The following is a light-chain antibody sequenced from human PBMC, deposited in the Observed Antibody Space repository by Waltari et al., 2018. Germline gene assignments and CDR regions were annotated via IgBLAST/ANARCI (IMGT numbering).Light chain of an antibody. CDR2: GAS. CDR1: QSVSSGY. CDR3: QQYGSLPKT. J-gene: IGKJ1*01. V-gene: IGKV3-20*01. Sequence: EIVLTQSPGTLSLSPGERATLSCRASQSVSSGYLAWYQQKLGQAPRLLIYGASNRATGIPDRFSGSGSGTDFTLTISRLEPEDFAVYYCQQYGSLPKTFGQGTKVEIK.